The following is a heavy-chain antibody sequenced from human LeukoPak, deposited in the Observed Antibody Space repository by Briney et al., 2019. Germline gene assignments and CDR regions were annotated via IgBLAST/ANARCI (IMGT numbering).Heavy chain of an antibody. J-gene: IGHJ5*02. V-gene: IGHV4-4*07. CDR2: IYTSGST. CDR1: GGSISSYY. CDR3: ARPGAYYNILTGYSERNNWFDP. D-gene: IGHD3-9*01. Sequence: PSETLSLTCTVSGGSISSYYWSWIRPPAAKGLEWIGRIYTSGSTNYNPSLKSRVTMSVDTSKNQFSLKLSSVTAADTAVYYCARPGAYYNILTGYSERNNWFDPWGQGTLVTVSS.